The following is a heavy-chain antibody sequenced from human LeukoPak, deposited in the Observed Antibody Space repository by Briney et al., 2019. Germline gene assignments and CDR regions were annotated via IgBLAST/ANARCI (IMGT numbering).Heavy chain of an antibody. V-gene: IGHV3-23*01. CDR2: IRSNGATA. D-gene: IGHD1-1*01. J-gene: IGHJ4*02. Sequence: GGSLRLSCATSGFSFSSFAMTWVRQAPAKGLEWVSTIRSNGATAYNADSVKGRFTISRDNSKNTVYLQMNSLRVEDTAIYYCARGQEFDDGVFDSWGQGTLVTVSS. CDR3: ARGQEFDDGVFDS. CDR1: GFSFSSFA.